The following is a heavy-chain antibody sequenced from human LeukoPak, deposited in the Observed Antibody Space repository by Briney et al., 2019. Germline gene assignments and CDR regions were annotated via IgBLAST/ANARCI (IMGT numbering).Heavy chain of an antibody. J-gene: IGHJ4*02. CDR1: GFTFSSYA. D-gene: IGHD5-12*01. CDR2: IGAGGTFT. Sequence: PGGSLRLSCTASGFTFSSYAMNWVRQAPGKGLEWVSGIGAGGTFTYYADSVKGRFTISRDNSKNTLFLQMNSLRAEDTAVYYCARDRGSGYDPGYFDYWGQGTLVTVSS. CDR3: ARDRGSGYDPGYFDY. V-gene: IGHV3-23*01.